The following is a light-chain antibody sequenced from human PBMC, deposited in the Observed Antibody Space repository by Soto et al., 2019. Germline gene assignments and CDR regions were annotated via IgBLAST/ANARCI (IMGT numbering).Light chain of an antibody. V-gene: IGKV1-27*01. CDR3: QTYDNAPFA. J-gene: IGKJ4*01. CDR1: QGISHY. Sequence: IQMTQSPSSLSASVGDTVTITCRASQGISHYLAWYQQRPGQLPSLLIYSASTLDSGVPSRFSGSGSGTLFTLTITSLRPEDFATYYCQTYDNAPFAFGGETKVEIK. CDR2: SAS.